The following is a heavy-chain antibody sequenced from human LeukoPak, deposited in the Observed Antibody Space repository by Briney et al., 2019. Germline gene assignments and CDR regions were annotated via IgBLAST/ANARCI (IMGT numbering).Heavy chain of an antibody. J-gene: IGHJ4*02. V-gene: IGHV4-59*01. CDR1: GGSISSDY. Sequence: SETLSLTCSVSGGSISSDYWSWIRQPPGKGLEWIGYISFRGSTNYNPSFKSRVTMSLDTSRNQFSLRLRSVPAADPAMYYCAKGGGGIAADYWGQGTLVTVSS. CDR2: ISFRGST. D-gene: IGHD6-13*01. CDR3: AKGGGGIAADY.